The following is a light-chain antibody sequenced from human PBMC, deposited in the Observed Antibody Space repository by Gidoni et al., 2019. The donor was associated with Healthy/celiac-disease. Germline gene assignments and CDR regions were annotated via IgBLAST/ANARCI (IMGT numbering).Light chain of an antibody. Sequence: DIQMTHSPTSISASVGDRVTITCRASQSISSYLNWYQQKRGQAPKLLIYAASSLQRGVPSRFSCSGSATAFTLTISSLQPEEFSTYYCQQSYSTPLYTFXHXTKLXIK. J-gene: IGKJ2*01. CDR1: QSISSY. CDR3: QQSYSTPLYT. V-gene: IGKV1-39*01. CDR2: AAS.